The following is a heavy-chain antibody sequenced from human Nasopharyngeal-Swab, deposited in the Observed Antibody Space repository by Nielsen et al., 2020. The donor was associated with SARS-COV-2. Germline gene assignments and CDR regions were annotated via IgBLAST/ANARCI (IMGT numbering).Heavy chain of an antibody. V-gene: IGHV3-7*03. CDR2: IKQDGSEK. J-gene: IGHJ4*02. CDR1: GFTFSNYW. CDR3: ARDPRPLDF. Sequence: GESLKISCAASGFTFSNYWMCWVRQAPGKGLEWVANIKQDGSEKYYVDSVKGRFTISRDNAKNSLYLQMSSLRAEDTALYYCARDPRPLDFWGQGTLVTVSS.